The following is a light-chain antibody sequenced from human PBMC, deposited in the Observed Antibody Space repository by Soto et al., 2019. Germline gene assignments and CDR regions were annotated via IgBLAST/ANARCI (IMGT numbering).Light chain of an antibody. CDR3: QQSFTARWT. CDR1: QTVSTY. Sequence: DIQMTQSPSSLSASVGDRVTITCRASQTVSTYVNWYHQKPGKAPELLIYASSSLQSGVPSKFSGSGSGTDFTLTISSLLPEDSGTYYCQQSFTARWTFSQGTKVEIK. CDR2: ASS. J-gene: IGKJ1*01. V-gene: IGKV1-39*01.